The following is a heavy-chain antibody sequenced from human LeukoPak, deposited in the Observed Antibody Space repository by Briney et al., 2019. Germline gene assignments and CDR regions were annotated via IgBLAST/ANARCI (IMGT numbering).Heavy chain of an antibody. D-gene: IGHD6-19*01. J-gene: IGHJ4*01. CDR2: SYYSGST. Sequence: SETLSLTCSVSGGSISNYYWSWIWQPPGKGLEYIGYSYYSGSTDYNPSLKSRVTISVDTSKNQFSLMLTSVTAADTAVYYCARSIAVAGYFAYWGQGTLLTVSS. CDR3: ARSIAVAGYFAY. CDR1: GGSISNYY. V-gene: IGHV4-59*01.